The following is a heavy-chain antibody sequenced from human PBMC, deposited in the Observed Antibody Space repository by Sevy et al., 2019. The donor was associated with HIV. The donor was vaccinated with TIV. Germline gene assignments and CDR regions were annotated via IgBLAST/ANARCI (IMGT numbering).Heavy chain of an antibody. CDR1: GYRFTSYW. CDR2: ISPGDSDI. V-gene: IGHV5-51*01. J-gene: IGHJ5*02. Sequence: GESLKISCKASGYRFTSYWIGWVRQMPGKGLEWMGIISPGDSDIRYSPSFQGQVTISADKSISTAYLQWSSLKASDSAMYYCARRQDYDSSGFLNWFDPWGQGTLVTVSS. D-gene: IGHD3-22*01. CDR3: ARRQDYDSSGFLNWFDP.